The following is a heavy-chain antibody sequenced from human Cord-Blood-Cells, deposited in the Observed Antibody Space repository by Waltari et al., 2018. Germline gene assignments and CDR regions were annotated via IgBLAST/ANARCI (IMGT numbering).Heavy chain of an antibody. CDR1: GGSFSGYY. D-gene: IGHD6-13*01. Sequence: QVQLQQWGAGLLKPSETLSLTCAVYGGSFSGYYWSWIRQPPGKGLEWIGEINHSGSTNYNPALKSRVTISVDTSKHQFSLKLSSVIAADTAVYYCARGVSGLTYSGSSWYVDYWGQGTLVTVSS. CDR2: INHSGST. CDR3: ARGVSGLTYSGSSWYVDY. V-gene: IGHV4-34*01. J-gene: IGHJ4*02.